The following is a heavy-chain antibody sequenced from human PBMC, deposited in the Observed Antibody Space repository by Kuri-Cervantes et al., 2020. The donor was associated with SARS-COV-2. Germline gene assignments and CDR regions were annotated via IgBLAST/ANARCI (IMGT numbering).Heavy chain of an antibody. CDR1: GGSISSGYF. CDR3: ARALPWDLRGNDAFDI. CDR2: INDSGST. V-gene: IGHV4-34*01. D-gene: IGHD1-26*01. Sequence: GSLRLSCTVSGGSISSGYFWNWIRQPPGKGLEWIGEINDSGSTNYNPSLKSRVTISVDTSKNQFSLKLSSVTAADTAVYYCARALPWDLRGNDAFDIWGQGTMVTVSS. J-gene: IGHJ3*02.